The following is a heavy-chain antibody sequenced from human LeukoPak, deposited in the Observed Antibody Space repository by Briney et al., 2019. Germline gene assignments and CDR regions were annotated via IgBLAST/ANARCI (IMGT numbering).Heavy chain of an antibody. CDR1: GGSISSADSH. J-gene: IGHJ4*02. CDR2: ISPSGST. CDR3: VRAVTGTSLYDY. V-gene: IGHV4-31*03. Sequence: PSETLSLTCTVSGGSISSADSHWSWIRQHPGKGLEWIGYISPSGSTSYNPSLKSRVLISVDSSKNQFSLILTSMTAADTAVYYCVRAVTGTSLYDYWGQGTLVTVSS. D-gene: IGHD2-8*02.